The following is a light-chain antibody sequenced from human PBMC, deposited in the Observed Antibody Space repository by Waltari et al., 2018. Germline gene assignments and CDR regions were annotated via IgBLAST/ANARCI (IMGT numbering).Light chain of an antibody. Sequence: QSALTQPRSVSGSPGQSLHISCTGTSNAVGGYNYVSWYQQHPDKAPKLIRYDIHKRPSGVPYRFSGSKSGNTASLTISGLQAEDEADYYCCSYVGSNTYWVFGGGTKLTVL. J-gene: IGLJ3*02. CDR2: DIH. CDR3: CSYVGSNTYWV. CDR1: SNAVGGYNY. V-gene: IGLV2-11*01.